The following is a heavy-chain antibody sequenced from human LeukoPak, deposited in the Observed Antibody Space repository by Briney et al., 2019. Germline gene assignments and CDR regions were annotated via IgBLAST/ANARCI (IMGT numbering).Heavy chain of an antibody. CDR3: TAPRTRYFDWLSDY. D-gene: IGHD3-9*01. CDR2: IRSKAYGGTT. CDR1: GFTFGVYA. J-gene: IGHJ4*02. Sequence: GGSLRLSCTVSGFTFGVYAMSWFRQAPGKGLEWVGFIRSKAYGGTTEYAASVKGRFTISRDDSKSIAYLQMNSLKTEDTAVYYCTAPRTRYFDWLSDYWGQGTLVTVSS. V-gene: IGHV3-49*03.